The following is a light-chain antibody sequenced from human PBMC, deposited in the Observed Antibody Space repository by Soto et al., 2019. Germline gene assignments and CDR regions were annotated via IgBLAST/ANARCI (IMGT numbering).Light chain of an antibody. CDR2: EVY. Sequence: QSALTQPPSVSGSPGQSVTISCSGTSSDVGSYNHVSWYQQAPGTAPKVMIYEVYNRPSGVPDRFSGSKSGNTASLTISGLQPEDDADYYCYSFTTSNTYVFGTGTKLTVL. CDR1: SSDVGSYNH. J-gene: IGLJ1*01. CDR3: YSFTTSNTYV. V-gene: IGLV2-18*02.